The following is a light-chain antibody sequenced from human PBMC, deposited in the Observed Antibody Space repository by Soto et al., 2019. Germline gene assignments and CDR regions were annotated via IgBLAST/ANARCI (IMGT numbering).Light chain of an antibody. V-gene: IGLV1-40*01. CDR1: SSNIGAGYD. J-gene: IGLJ1*01. Sequence: QSVLTQPPSVSGAPGQRVTISCTGSSSNIGAGYDVHWYQQLPGTAPKLLIYGNSYRPSGVPERFSGSKSGSSASLPNTELHDANDAHYYCHHYYICQSGHVFGPGTKLTVL. CDR3: HHYYICQSGHV. CDR2: GNS.